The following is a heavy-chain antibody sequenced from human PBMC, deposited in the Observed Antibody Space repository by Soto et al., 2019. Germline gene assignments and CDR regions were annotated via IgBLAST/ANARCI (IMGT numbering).Heavy chain of an antibody. Sequence: GGSLRLSCAASGFTFSSYAMSWVRQAPGKGLEWVAPISCSGGSTYYAYPVKVRFTISRDNSNNTLYLQMNSLRAEDTAVYYCAKLPGTRSSAYVLDXWRQGTLVTVSX. CDR1: GFTFSSYA. V-gene: IGHV3-23*01. J-gene: IGHJ5*02. D-gene: IGHD3-16*01. CDR2: ISCSGGST. CDR3: AKLPGTRSSAYVLDX.